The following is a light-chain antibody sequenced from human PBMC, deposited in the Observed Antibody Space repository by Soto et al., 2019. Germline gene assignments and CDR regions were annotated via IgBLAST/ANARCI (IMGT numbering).Light chain of an antibody. V-gene: IGLV2-11*01. CDR3: CSHAGSSTYV. CDR2: DVS. J-gene: IGLJ1*01. Sequence: QSALTQPRSVSGSPGQSVTISCTGTSSDVGDYVSWYQQHPGKAPKVLIYDVSQRPSGVPDRFSGSKSGNTASLTVSGLQAEDEADYYCCSHAGSSTYVFGSGTKLTVL. CDR1: SSDVGDY.